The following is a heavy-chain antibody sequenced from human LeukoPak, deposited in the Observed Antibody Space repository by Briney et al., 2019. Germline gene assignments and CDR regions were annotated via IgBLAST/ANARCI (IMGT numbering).Heavy chain of an antibody. CDR3: AGPVMGYAGFDDAFDI. V-gene: IGHV3-21*01. J-gene: IGHJ3*02. CDR1: GFTFSSYS. CDR2: ISSSSSYI. Sequence: GGSLRLSCAASGFTFSSYSMNWVRQAPGKGLEWVSSISSSSSYIYYADSVKGRFTISRDNAKNSLYLQMNSLRAEDTAVYYCAGPVMGYAGFDDAFDIWGQGTMVTVSS. D-gene: IGHD2-2*01.